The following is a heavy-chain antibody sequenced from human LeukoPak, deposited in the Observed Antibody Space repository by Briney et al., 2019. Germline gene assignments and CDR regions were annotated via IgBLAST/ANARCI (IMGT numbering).Heavy chain of an antibody. CDR1: GFTFSNFW. Sequence: PGGSLRLSCAASGFTFSNFWMYWVRQAPGKGLVWVSRINSDGSNTNYADSVKGRFTIARDNAKTTLFLQMSSLRAEDTAVYYCASGPWELDYWGQGTLVTVSS. CDR3: ASGPWELDY. V-gene: IGHV3-74*01. D-gene: IGHD1-26*01. J-gene: IGHJ4*02. CDR2: INSDGSNT.